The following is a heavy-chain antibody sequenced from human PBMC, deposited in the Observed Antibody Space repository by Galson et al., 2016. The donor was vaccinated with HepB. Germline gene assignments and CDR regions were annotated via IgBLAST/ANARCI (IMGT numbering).Heavy chain of an antibody. CDR1: GFTFSSYS. Sequence: SLRLSCAASGFTFSSYSVHWVRQAPGKGLKWVAVISNDGSNKYYADSVKGRLTISRDNSKNTLYLQMNSLSAGDTAVYYCARDRRSTASRYYYGMDVWGQGTTVTVSS. J-gene: IGHJ6*02. CDR3: ARDRRSTASRYYYGMDV. D-gene: IGHD3-9*01. V-gene: IGHV3-30*04. CDR2: ISNDGSNK.